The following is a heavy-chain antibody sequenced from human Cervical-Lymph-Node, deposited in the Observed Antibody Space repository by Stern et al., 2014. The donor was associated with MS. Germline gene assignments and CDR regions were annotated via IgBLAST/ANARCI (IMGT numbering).Heavy chain of an antibody. CDR1: GYTFTTYA. CDR2: INAANGNT. V-gene: IGHV1-3*01. D-gene: IGHD2-15*01. CDR3: ARDKPVAVIYYYGMDV. J-gene: IGHJ6*02. Sequence: QVQLVQSGAEVKKPGASVTVSCEASGYTFTTYAIHWVRQAPGQRLEWMGWINAANGNTKYSQKFQGRVTITRETSASTAYMELSSLKSEDTAVYYCARDKPVAVIYYYGMDVWGQGTTVTVSS.